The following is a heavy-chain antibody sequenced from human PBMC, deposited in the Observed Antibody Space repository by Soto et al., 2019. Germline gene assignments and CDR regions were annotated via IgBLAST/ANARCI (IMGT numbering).Heavy chain of an antibody. Sequence: SETLSLTCAVSGGSISSGGYSWTWIRQPPGKGLEWIGYIYHSGSTYYNPSLKSRVTISVDRSKNQFSLKLGSVTAADTAVYYCARVPDVWGQGTTVTXSS. CDR3: ARVPDV. CDR2: IYHSGST. V-gene: IGHV4-30-2*01. CDR1: GGSISSGGYS. J-gene: IGHJ6*02.